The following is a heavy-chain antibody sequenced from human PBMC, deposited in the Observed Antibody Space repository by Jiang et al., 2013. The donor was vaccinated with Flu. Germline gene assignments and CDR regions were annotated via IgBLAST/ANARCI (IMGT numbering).Heavy chain of an antibody. J-gene: IGHJ4*02. D-gene: IGHD3-10*01. Sequence: SGAEVKKPGASVKVSCKTSGYTFTTYDINWVRQATGQGLEWMGWVNPNSGNTGYAQKFQGRVTMTRDTSISTAYMELSSLRSEDTAVYYCARTVGEGVFTMAADYWGQGTLVTVSS. CDR1: GYTFTTYD. CDR3: ARTVGEGVFTMAADY. V-gene: IGHV1-8*01. CDR2: VNPNSGNT.